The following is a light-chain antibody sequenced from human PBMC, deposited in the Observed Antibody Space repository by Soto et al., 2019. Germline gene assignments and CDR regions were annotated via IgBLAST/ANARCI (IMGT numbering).Light chain of an antibody. J-gene: IGKJ4*01. CDR2: GAS. V-gene: IGKV3-20*01. Sequence: EIVLTQSPGTLSLSPGERATLSCRASQSVRSNSLAWYQQKPGQATRLLIYGASTRATGIPDRFSGSGSGTDFTLTIARLEPEDFAVFYCQQYGRSPPTFGGGTNMEIK. CDR3: QQYGRSPPT. CDR1: QSVRSNS.